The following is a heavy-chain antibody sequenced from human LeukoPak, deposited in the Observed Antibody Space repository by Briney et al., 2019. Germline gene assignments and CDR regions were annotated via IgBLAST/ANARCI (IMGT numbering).Heavy chain of an antibody. V-gene: IGHV1-2*06. J-gene: IGHJ4*02. Sequence: ASVKVSCKASGYTFTGHKIHWVRQAPGRGLEWMGRINPQTGGTSFAQKFQDRVTMTRDTSISTAYMDLNSLTSDDTAVYYCARDYCSSTSCLFDYWGQGTLVTVSS. CDR2: INPQTGGT. CDR1: GYTFTGHK. CDR3: ARDYCSSTSCLFDY. D-gene: IGHD2-2*01.